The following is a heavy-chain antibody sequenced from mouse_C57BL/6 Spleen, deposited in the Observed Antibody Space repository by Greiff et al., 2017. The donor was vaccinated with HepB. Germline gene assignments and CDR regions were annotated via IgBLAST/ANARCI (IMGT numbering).Heavy chain of an antibody. CDR1: GFTFSSYA. D-gene: IGHD3-2*02. Sequence: EVKLVESGEGLVKPGGSLKLSCAASGFTFSSYAMSWVRQTPEKRLEWVAYMSSGGDYIYYADTVKGRFTISRDNARNTLYLQMSSLKSEDTAMYYCTTDSSGYFDYWGQGTTLTVSS. V-gene: IGHV5-9-1*02. CDR3: TTDSSGYFDY. CDR2: MSSGGDYI. J-gene: IGHJ2*01.